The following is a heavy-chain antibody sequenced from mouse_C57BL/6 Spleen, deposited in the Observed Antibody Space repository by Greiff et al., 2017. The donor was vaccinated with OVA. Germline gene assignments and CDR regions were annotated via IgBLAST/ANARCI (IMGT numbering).Heavy chain of an antibody. CDR2: TSDGGSYT. Sequence: EVKLMESGGGLVKPGGSLKLSCAASGFTFSSYAMSWVRQTPEKRLEWVATTSDGGSYTYYPDNVKGRFTISRDNAKNNLYLQMSHLKSEDTAMYYCARVGPFAYWGQGTLVTVSA. J-gene: IGHJ3*01. CDR1: GFTFSSYA. V-gene: IGHV5-4*03. CDR3: ARVGPFAY.